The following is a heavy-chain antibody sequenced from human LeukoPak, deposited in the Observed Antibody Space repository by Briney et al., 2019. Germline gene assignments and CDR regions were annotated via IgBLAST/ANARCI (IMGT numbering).Heavy chain of an antibody. Sequence: GGSLRLSCAASGFTFTSYSMNWVRQAPGQRLERVSSISSRKTYRFYADSVKGRFTISRDNDKKSLHLRMNNLRAEDTAVYYCARELEDNSGYYYFDLWGQGTLVAVSS. J-gene: IGHJ4*02. CDR2: ISSRKTYR. V-gene: IGHV3-21*01. CDR1: GFTFTSYS. CDR3: ARELEDNSGYYYFDL. D-gene: IGHD3-22*01.